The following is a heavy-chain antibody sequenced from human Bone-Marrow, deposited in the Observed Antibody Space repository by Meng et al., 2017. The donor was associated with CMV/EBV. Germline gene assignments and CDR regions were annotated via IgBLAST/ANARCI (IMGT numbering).Heavy chain of an antibody. CDR1: GGSISSYY. D-gene: IGHD3-22*01. J-gene: IGHJ5*02. CDR3: ARDMGSSGYYGNNWFDP. CDR2: IYTSGST. V-gene: IGHV4-4*07. Sequence: QVQLQEPGPGLVKPSEPLSLPCTVSGGSISSYYWSWIRQPAGKGLEWIGRIYTSGSTNYNPSLKSRVTMSVDTSKNQFSLKLSSVTAADTAVYYCARDMGSSGYYGNNWFDPWGQGTLVTVSS.